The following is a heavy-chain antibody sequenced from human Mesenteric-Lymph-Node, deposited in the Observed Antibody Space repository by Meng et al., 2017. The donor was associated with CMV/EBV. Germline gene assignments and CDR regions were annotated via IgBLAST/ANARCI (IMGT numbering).Heavy chain of an antibody. CDR1: GFSLSTSGMG. Sequence: FSGFSLSTSGMGVVWVRQPPGTALEWLALIYWDDDKRYSPSLKSRLTITKDTSKNQVVLTLTNMDPVDTATYYCVHRSGYDSIVRYWDQGTLVTVSS. V-gene: IGHV2-5*02. CDR2: IYWDDDK. CDR3: VHRSGYDSIVRY. J-gene: IGHJ4*02. D-gene: IGHD5-12*01.